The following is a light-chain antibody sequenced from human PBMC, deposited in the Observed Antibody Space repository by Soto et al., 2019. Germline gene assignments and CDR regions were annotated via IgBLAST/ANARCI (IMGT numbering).Light chain of an antibody. J-gene: IGLJ1*01. CDR2: EVT. CDR1: SSDVGGYNY. CDR3: SSYTSSTTLV. Sequence: QSVLTQPASVSRSPGQSITISCTGTSSDVGGYNYVSWHQQHPGKAPKLMIYEVTNRPSGVSSRFSGSKSDNTASLTISGLQAEDEADYFCSSYTSSTTLVFGTGTKLTVL. V-gene: IGLV2-14*01.